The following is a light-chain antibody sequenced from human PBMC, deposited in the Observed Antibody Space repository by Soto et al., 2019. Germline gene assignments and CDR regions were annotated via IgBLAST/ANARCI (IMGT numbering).Light chain of an antibody. CDR2: GAS. Sequence: EIVLTQSPGTLSLSPGERATLSCRASQSISSSYLAWYQQKPGQAPRLLINGASSRATGVPDRFSGSGSGTDFTLTISRLEPEDFAVYYCQQYNGWPFSFGPGTKVDIK. V-gene: IGKV3-20*01. CDR3: QQYNGWPFS. CDR1: QSISSSY. J-gene: IGKJ3*01.